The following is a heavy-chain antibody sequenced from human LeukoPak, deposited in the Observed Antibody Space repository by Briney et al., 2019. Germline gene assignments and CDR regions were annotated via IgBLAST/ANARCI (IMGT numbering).Heavy chain of an antibody. CDR1: GGTFSSYA. Sequence: VASVKVSCKASGGTFSSYAISWVRQAPGQGLEWMGRIIPIFGIANYAQKFQGRVTITADKSTSTAYMELSSLRSEDTAVYYCARAYRGGYLRIKQYYYYYGMDVWGQGTTVTVSS. D-gene: IGHD2-21*01. CDR2: IIPIFGIA. CDR3: ARAYRGGYLRIKQYYYYYGMDV. J-gene: IGHJ6*02. V-gene: IGHV1-69*04.